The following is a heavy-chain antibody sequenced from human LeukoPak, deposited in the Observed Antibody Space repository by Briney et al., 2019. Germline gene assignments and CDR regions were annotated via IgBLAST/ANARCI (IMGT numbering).Heavy chain of an antibody. J-gene: IGHJ4*02. D-gene: IGHD1/OR15-1a*01. CDR1: GYTFTSYD. CDR3: ARLKTNSYSFDY. Sequence: GASVKVSCKASGYTFTSYDINWVRQATGQGLEWMGWMNPHSGNTGYAQKLQGRVTMTTDTSTSTAYMELRSLRSDDTAVYYCARLKTNSYSFDYWGQGTLVTVSS. CDR2: MNPHSGNT. V-gene: IGHV1-8*01.